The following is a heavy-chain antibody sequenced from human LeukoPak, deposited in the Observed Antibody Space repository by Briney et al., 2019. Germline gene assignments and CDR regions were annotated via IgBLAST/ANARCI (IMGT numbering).Heavy chain of an antibody. J-gene: IGHJ4*02. V-gene: IGHV3-33*06. CDR2: RWYDGSNK. Sequence: GASMILSCAAAGFTFSSYGMHLLRQAAGKGLGWVAVRWYDGSNKYYADSVKGRFTISRDNNKNTLYLQMNSMRAEDTAVYYCAKGSLGYSSSPDYWGQGTLVTVSS. D-gene: IGHD6-6*01. CDR3: AKGSLGYSSSPDY. CDR1: GFTFSSYG.